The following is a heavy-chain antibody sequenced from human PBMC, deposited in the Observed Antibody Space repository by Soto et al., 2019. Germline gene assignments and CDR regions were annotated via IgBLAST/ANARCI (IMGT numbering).Heavy chain of an antibody. CDR3: ARDYYYGSGNYYRADYYHYGMDV. Sequence: GSLRLSCAASGFTVTSYYMSWVRQAPGKGLEWVSLIYTGGNTNYADSVKGRFTISRDNSKNTLYLQMNSLRAEDTAVYYCARDYYYGSGNYYRADYYHYGMDVWGQGTTVTVSS. J-gene: IGHJ6*02. CDR1: GFTVTSYY. CDR2: IYTGGNT. D-gene: IGHD3-10*01. V-gene: IGHV3-53*01.